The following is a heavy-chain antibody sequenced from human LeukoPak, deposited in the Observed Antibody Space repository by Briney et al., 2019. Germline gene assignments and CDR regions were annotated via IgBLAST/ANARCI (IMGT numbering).Heavy chain of an antibody. J-gene: IGHJ4*02. CDR2: IKQDESER. CDR3: ARDRYCSGF. Sequence: PGGSLRLSCAASGFTFSNHWMSWVRQAPGKGLEWVANIKQDESERYYVDSVKGRFTIYRDNAKNSVYLQMNSLRAEDTAMYYCARDRYCSGFWGQGTLVTVSS. V-gene: IGHV3-7*01. CDR1: GFTFSNHW. D-gene: IGHD2-15*01.